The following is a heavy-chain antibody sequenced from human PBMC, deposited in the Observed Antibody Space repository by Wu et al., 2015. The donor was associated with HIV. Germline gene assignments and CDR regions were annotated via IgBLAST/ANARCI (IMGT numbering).Heavy chain of an antibody. CDR1: GYTFTTYD. D-gene: IGHD3-16*01. CDR3: ARGVWSIGLQH. Sequence: QVHLVQSGAEVKKPGASVKVSCKASGYTFTTYDINWVRQASGHGLEWMGWMNPNSGNTGYAQKFQGRITMTRNTSITTAYMELSSLRSEDTAVYYCARGVWSIGLQHWGQGTLVTVSS. J-gene: IGHJ1*01. CDR2: MNPNSGNT. V-gene: IGHV1-8*01.